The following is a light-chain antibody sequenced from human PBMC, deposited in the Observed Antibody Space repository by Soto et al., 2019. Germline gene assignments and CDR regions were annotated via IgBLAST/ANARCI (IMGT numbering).Light chain of an antibody. V-gene: IGLV6-57*03. Sequence: NFMLTQPHSVSESPGKTGTISCTRSSGSIASNYVQWYQQRPGSAPTTVIYEDNQRPSGVPDRFSGSIDSSSNSASLTISGLNTEDEADYDFQSYDSSNHVFGTGTKVTVL. CDR1: SGSIASNY. CDR3: QSYDSSNHV. CDR2: EDN. J-gene: IGLJ1*01.